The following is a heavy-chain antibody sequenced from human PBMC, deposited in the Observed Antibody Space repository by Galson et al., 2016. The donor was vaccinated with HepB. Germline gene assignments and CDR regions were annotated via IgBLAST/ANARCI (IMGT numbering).Heavy chain of an antibody. Sequence: SLRLSCAASGFTFSSYAMTWVRQAPGKGLEWVSVITSGGSTYYADSVKGRFTISRDNSKNTLYLQMNSLRAEDTAVYYCAKEGRDILTGYYNGDAFDIWGQGTMVTVSS. D-gene: IGHD3-9*01. CDR1: GFTFSSYA. CDR3: AKEGRDILTGYYNGDAFDI. CDR2: ITSGGST. V-gene: IGHV3-23*01. J-gene: IGHJ3*02.